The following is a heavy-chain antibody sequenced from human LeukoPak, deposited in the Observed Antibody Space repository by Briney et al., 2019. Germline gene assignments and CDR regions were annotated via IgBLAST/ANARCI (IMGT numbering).Heavy chain of an antibody. D-gene: IGHD6-19*01. V-gene: IGHV3-53*01. CDR1: GFTVSSNY. J-gene: IGHJ6*02. Sequence: PGGSLRLSCAASGFTVSSNYMSWVRQAPGKGLEWVSVIYSGGSTYYADSVKGRFTISGDNAKNSLYLQMNSLRAEDTAVYYCARDKGGSSGWYGMDVWGQGTTVTVSS. CDR2: IYSGGST. CDR3: ARDKGGSSGWYGMDV.